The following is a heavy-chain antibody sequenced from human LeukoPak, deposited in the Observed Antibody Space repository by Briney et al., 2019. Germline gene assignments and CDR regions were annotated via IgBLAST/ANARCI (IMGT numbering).Heavy chain of an antibody. CDR2: IYHSGST. Sequence: PSETLSLTCSVSGYSISSGYYWGWIRQSPGKGLEWIGSIYHSGSTYYNPSLKSRVTISVDTSKNQFSLKLSSVTAADTAVYYCARDDNWNDEVGAFDYWGQGTLVTVSS. CDR3: ARDDNWNDEVGAFDY. V-gene: IGHV4-38-2*02. J-gene: IGHJ4*02. D-gene: IGHD1-1*01. CDR1: GYSISSGYY.